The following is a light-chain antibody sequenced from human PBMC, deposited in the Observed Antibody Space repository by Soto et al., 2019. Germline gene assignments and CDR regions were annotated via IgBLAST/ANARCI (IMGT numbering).Light chain of an antibody. V-gene: IGKV1-8*01. CDR2: AAS. CDR1: QGISSY. J-gene: IGKJ2*01. CDR3: QQYYSYPYT. Sequence: AIRMTQSPSSFSASTGDRVTITCRASQGISSYLAWYQQKPGKAPKILIDAASTLQSGVPSRFSGSGSGTDFTLTISCLQSEDFATYYYQQYYSYPYTFGQGTKLEIK.